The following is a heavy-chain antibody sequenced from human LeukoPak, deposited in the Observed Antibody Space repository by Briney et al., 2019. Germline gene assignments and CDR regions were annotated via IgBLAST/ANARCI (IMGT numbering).Heavy chain of an antibody. Sequence: PGGSLRLSCAASGFTFSSYAMSWVRQAPGKGLEWVSAISGSGGSTYYADSVKGRFTISRDNSKNTLYLQMNSLRAEDTAVYYCAKDGAYYDFWSGYYRIVSEADAEYFQHWGQGTLVTVSS. CDR1: GFTFSSYA. CDR2: ISGSGGST. V-gene: IGHV3-23*01. J-gene: IGHJ1*01. D-gene: IGHD3-3*01. CDR3: AKDGAYYDFWSGYYRIVSEADAEYFQH.